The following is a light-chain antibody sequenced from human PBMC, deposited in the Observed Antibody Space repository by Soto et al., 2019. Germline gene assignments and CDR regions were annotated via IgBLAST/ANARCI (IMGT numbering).Light chain of an antibody. J-gene: IGLJ2*01. CDR3: CSYAGIRV. Sequence: QSVLTQPASVSGSPGQSITISCTGTSSDVGSYNLVSWYQQHPGKAPKLMIYEGSKRPSGVSNRFSGSKSGNTASLTISGLQDEDEAYYYCCSYAGIRVFGGGTKLTVL. CDR2: EGS. CDR1: SSDVGSYNL. V-gene: IGLV2-23*01.